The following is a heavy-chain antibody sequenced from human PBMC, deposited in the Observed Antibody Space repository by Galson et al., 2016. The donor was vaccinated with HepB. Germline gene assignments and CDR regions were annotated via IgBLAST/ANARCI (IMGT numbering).Heavy chain of an antibody. Sequence: SLRLSCAAPGFTFSSYAMTWVRQAPGKGLEWVSTINNSGGSTYSADSVKGRFTISRNNSKNTLYLHMNSLRAEDTAVYYCAKAFATYYYDGSGSDGTDWYFDLWGRGTLVTVSS. D-gene: IGHD3-22*01. CDR1: GFTFSSYA. CDR3: AKAFATYYYDGSGSDGTDWYFDL. CDR2: INNSGGST. V-gene: IGHV3-23*01. J-gene: IGHJ2*01.